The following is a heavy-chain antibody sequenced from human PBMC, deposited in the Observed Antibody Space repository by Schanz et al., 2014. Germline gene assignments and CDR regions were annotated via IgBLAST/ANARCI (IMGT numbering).Heavy chain of an antibody. CDR1: GFTFSSYC. D-gene: IGHD1-1*01. CDR2: INQDGSKK. V-gene: IGHV3-7*01. Sequence: EVQLVESGGGLVQPGGSLRFSCAASGFTFSSYCINWVRQAPGKGLEWVANINQDGSKKYYVDSVKGRFTISRDNAKNSLYLQMNGLRAEDTAVFYCARDGAELYCFDDWGQGTLVTVSS. J-gene: IGHJ4*02. CDR3: ARDGAELYCFDD.